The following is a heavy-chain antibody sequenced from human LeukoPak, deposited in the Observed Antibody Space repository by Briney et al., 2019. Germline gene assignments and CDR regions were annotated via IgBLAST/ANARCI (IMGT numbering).Heavy chain of an antibody. Sequence: SETLSLTCAVYGGSFSGYYWSWIRQPPGKGLEWIGEINHSGSTNYNPSLKIRVTISVDTSKNQFSLKLSSVTAADTAVYYCARERPSYYDILTGYYPRSLPYYFDYWGQGTLVTVSS. D-gene: IGHD3-9*01. CDR3: ARERPSYYDILTGYYPRSLPYYFDY. V-gene: IGHV4-34*01. CDR2: INHSGST. J-gene: IGHJ4*02. CDR1: GGSFSGYY.